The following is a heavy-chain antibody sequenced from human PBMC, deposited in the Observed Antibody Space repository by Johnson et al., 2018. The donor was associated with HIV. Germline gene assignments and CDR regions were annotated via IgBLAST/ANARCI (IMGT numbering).Heavy chain of an antibody. Sequence: VQLVESGGGLVQPGGSLRLSCAASGFTFSSYWMSWVRQAPGKGLEWVANIKQDGSNKYYADSVKGRFTISRDNSKNTLYLQMNSLRAEDTAVYYCARVATHAFDIWGQGTMVTVSS. D-gene: IGHD1-26*01. J-gene: IGHJ3*02. CDR1: GFTFSSYW. CDR3: ARVATHAFDI. V-gene: IGHV3-7*02. CDR2: IKQDGSNK.